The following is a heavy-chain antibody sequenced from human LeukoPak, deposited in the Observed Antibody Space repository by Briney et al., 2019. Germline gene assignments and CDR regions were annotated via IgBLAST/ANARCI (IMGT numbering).Heavy chain of an antibody. CDR2: MYHSGST. CDR3: AQTWGRYDSSGYPYYFDY. CDR1: GYSISSGYY. D-gene: IGHD3-22*01. V-gene: IGHV4-38-2*02. J-gene: IGHJ4*02. Sequence: SETLSLTCTVSGYSISSGYYWGWIRQPPGKGLEWIGSMYHSGSTYYNPSLKSRVTISVDTSKNQFSLKLSSVTAADTAVYYCAQTWGRYDSSGYPYYFDYWGQGTLVAASS.